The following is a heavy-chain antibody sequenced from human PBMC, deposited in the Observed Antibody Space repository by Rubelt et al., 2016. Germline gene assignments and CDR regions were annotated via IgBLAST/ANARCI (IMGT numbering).Heavy chain of an antibody. Sequence: ESGPGLVKPSETLSLTCTVSGGSISSYYWSWIRRPAGKGLEWIGRIYTSGRTNYNPSLKSRVTMSVDTSNNQFSLKLSYVTAADTAVYYCARGDPDRGSRTVTLDYWGQGTLVTVSS. CDR3: ARGDPDRGSRTVTLDY. CDR1: GGSISSYY. V-gene: IGHV4-4*07. D-gene: IGHD4-17*01. CDR2: IYTSGRT. J-gene: IGHJ4*02.